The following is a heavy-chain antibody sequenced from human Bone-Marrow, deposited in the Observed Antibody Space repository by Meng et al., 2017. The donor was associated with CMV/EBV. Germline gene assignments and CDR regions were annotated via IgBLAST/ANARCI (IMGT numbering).Heavy chain of an antibody. CDR1: GFTFSSYG. Sequence: GGSLRLSCAASGFTFSSYGMHWVRQAPGKGLEWVAFIRYDGSNKYYADSVKGRFTISRDNSKNTLYLQMNSLRAEDTAVYYCAKDDLHDCSTSCYNQDYWGQGKLVNVAS. CDR2: IRYDGSNK. J-gene: IGHJ4*02. V-gene: IGHV3-30*02. D-gene: IGHD2-2*02. CDR3: AKDDLHDCSTSCYNQDY.